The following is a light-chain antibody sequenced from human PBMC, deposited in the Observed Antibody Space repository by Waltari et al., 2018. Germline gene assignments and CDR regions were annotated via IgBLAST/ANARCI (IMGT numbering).Light chain of an antibody. Sequence: DIQMTQSPSSLSASVGDRATITCRASQSISSFLNWYQQKPGKAPKLLIYAASSLQSGVPSRFSGSGSGTDFTLTISSLQPEDFATYYCQQSYITRTFGQGTKVDIK. CDR1: QSISSF. CDR2: AAS. CDR3: QQSYITRT. V-gene: IGKV1-39*01. J-gene: IGKJ1*01.